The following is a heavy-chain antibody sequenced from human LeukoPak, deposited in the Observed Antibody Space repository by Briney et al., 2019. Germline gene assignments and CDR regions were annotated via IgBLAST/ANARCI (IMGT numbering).Heavy chain of an antibody. CDR1: GGSFSGYY. CDR2: INHSGST. J-gene: IGHJ4*02. V-gene: IGHV4-34*01. D-gene: IGHD3-10*01. Sequence: SETLSLTCAVYGGSFSGYYWSWIRQPPGKGLEWIREINHSGSTNYNPSLKSRVTISVDASKNQFSLKLSSVTAADTAVYYCAMNDYGSGSYRDYWGQGTLVTVSS. CDR3: AMNDYGSGSYRDY.